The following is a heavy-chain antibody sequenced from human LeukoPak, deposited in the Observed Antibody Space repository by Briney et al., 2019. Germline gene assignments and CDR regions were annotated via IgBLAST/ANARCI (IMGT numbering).Heavy chain of an antibody. Sequence: SETLSLTCTVSGGSISSYYWRWIRQPPGKGLEWIGYIYYSGSTNYNPSLKSRVNISVDTSKNQFSLKVSYVTAEDTAVYYCAKHDYSTPADYWGQGTLVTVSS. CDR1: GGSISSYY. V-gene: IGHV4-59*08. CDR3: AKHDYSTPADY. D-gene: IGHD4-11*01. CDR2: IYYSGST. J-gene: IGHJ4*02.